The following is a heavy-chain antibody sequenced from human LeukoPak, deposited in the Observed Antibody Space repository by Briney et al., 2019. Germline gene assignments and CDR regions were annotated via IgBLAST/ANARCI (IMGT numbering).Heavy chain of an antibody. CDR2: IYTSGST. CDR1: GDSINYVAYY. CDR3: ARGGNYVPY. V-gene: IGHV4-4*07. D-gene: IGHD4-11*01. Sequence: SETLSLTCTVSGDSINYVAYYWSWIRQPAGKGLEWIGRIYTSGSTNYNPSLKSRVTMSVDTSNNQFSLKLSSVTAADTAVYYCARGGNYVPYWGQGTLVTVSS. J-gene: IGHJ4*02.